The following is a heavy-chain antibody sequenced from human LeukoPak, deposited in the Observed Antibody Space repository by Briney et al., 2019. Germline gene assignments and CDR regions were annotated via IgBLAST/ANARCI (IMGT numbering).Heavy chain of an antibody. Sequence: GASVKVSCKVSGYSISKLSMYWVRQAPGEGLECMGGFDPEDGETFYAQKFQGRVTLTEDTSTDTAYMELSSLRFEDTAVYYCAANGFDMWGQGTMVIVSS. CDR2: FDPEDGET. CDR3: AANGFDM. D-gene: IGHD2-8*01. V-gene: IGHV1-24*01. J-gene: IGHJ3*02. CDR1: GYSISKLS.